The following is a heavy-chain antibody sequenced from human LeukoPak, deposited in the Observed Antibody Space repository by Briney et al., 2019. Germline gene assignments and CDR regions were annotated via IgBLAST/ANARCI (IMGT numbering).Heavy chain of an antibody. J-gene: IGHJ5*02. D-gene: IGHD5-12*01. Sequence: SETLSLTCTVSGVSISSYYWTWIRQSAGKGLEWIGRIYTSGSTYYNPSLKSRVSMSVDTSKNQFSLKLSSVTAADTAVYYCARGRYSGYDLLLQDNWFDPWGQGTLVTVSS. CDR2: IYTSGST. CDR1: GVSISSYY. CDR3: ARGRYSGYDLLLQDNWFDP. V-gene: IGHV4-4*07.